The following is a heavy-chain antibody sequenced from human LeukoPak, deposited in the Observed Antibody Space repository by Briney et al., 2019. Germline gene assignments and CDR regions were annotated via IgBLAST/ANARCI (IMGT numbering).Heavy chain of an antibody. V-gene: IGHV3-23*01. CDR2: LSSRGDDP. CDR3: AKGRLGVLYYGMDV. D-gene: IGHD2-8*01. Sequence: GGSLRISCAASGFTFSSHSMSWVRQAPGKGLEWVSALSSRGDDPYYTDSVRGRFTISRDNYKNSLYLQMNSLRDEDTAIYYRAKGRLGVLYYGMDVWGHGTTVAVSS. CDR1: GFTFSSHS. J-gene: IGHJ6*02.